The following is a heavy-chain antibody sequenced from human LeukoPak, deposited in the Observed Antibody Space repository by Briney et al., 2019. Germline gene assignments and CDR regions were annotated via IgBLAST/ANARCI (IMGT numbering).Heavy chain of an antibody. CDR2: INHSGST. CDR3: ASYYDFWSGYPD. Sequence: SETLSLTCAVYGGSFSGYYWSWIRQPPGKGLEWIGEINHSGSTNYNPSLKRRVTISVDTSKNQFSLKLSSVTAADTAVYSCASYYDFWSGYPDWGQGTLVTVSS. V-gene: IGHV4-34*01. D-gene: IGHD3-3*01. CDR1: GGSFSGYY. J-gene: IGHJ4*02.